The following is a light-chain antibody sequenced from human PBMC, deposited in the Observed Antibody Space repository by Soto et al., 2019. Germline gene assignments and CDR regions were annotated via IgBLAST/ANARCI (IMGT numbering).Light chain of an antibody. CDR2: EVS. Sequence: QSALTQPASVSGSPGQSITISCTGTNSDVGSYNYVSWYQQHPGKAPKLMICEVSNRPPGVSSRFSGSKSGTTASLTISGLQAEDEGDYYCSSSTTSSTWVFGGGTKLTVL. V-gene: IGLV2-14*01. J-gene: IGLJ3*02. CDR3: SSSTTSSTWV. CDR1: NSDVGSYNY.